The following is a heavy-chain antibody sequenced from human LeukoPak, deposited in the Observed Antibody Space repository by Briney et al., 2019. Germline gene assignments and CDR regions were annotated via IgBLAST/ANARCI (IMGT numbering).Heavy chain of an antibody. CDR2: IYYSGST. J-gene: IGHJ5*02. CDR3: ARVDCSSTSCYTVGWFDP. CDR1: GGSISSYY. V-gene: IGHV4-59*01. D-gene: IGHD2-2*02. Sequence: SETLSLTCTVSGGSISSYYWSWIRQPPGKGLEWIGYIYYSGSTNYNPYLKSRVTISVDTSKNQFSLKLSSVTAADTAVYYCARVDCSSTSCYTVGWFDPWGQGTLVTVSS.